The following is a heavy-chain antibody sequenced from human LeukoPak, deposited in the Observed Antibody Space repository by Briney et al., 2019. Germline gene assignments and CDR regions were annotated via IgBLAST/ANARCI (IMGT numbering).Heavy chain of an antibody. J-gene: IGHJ6*03. CDR1: GFTFSSYG. CDR2: ISGSGGST. D-gene: IGHD3-16*01. Sequence: GGTLRLSCAASGFTFSSYGMSWVRQAPGKGLEWVSAISGSGGSTYYADSVKGRFTISRDNSKNTLYLQMNSLRAEDTAVYYCAKGLTGYDCVWPYYYYYYMDVWGKGTTVTISS. CDR3: AKGLTGYDCVWPYYYYYYMDV. V-gene: IGHV3-23*01.